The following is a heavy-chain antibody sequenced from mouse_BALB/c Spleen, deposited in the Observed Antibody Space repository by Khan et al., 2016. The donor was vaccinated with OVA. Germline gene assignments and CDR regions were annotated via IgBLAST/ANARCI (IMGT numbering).Heavy chain of an antibody. CDR2: INTETGEP. Sequence: QIQLVQSGPELKKPGETVKISCKASGYTFTDYSMHWVKQAPGKGLKWMGWINTETGEPTYADDFKGRFAFSLETSASTAYLQINNLKNEDTATYFFARGYYGSGIYGAMDYWGQGTSVTVSS. CDR1: GYTFTDYS. V-gene: IGHV9-2-1*01. J-gene: IGHJ4*01. CDR3: ARGYYGSGIYGAMDY. D-gene: IGHD1-1*01.